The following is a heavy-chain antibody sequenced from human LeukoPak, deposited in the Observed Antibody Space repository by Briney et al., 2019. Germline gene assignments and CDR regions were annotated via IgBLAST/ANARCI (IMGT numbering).Heavy chain of an antibody. CDR1: GGSIARYY. CDR2: IYYTGST. V-gene: IGHV4-59*08. J-gene: IGHJ2*01. Sequence: PSETLSLTCSVSGGSIARYYWSWIRQPPGKGLEWIGYIYYTGSTNYNPSLKSRLTISVDTSKNQFSLKLSSVTAADTAVYYCARYLAAGYFDLWGRGTLVTVSP. D-gene: IGHD6-25*01. CDR3: ARYLAAGYFDL.